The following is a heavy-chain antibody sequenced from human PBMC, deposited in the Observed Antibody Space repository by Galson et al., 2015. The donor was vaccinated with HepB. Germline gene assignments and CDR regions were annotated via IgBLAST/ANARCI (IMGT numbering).Heavy chain of an antibody. CDR1: GFSFGTYA. V-gene: IGHV3-23*01. CDR2: TSGSGDKT. CDR3: AKDRAYAFDI. Sequence: SLRLSCAASGFSFGTYAMSWVHQVPGKGLEWVSATSGSGDKTYYADSVKGRFTISRDNSKNTLYLQMSSLRAEDTAVYYCAKDRAYAFDIWGQGTMLTVSS. J-gene: IGHJ3*02.